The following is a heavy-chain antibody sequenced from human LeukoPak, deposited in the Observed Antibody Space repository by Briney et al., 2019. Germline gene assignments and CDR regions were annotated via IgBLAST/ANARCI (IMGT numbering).Heavy chain of an antibody. CDR1: GYTFTSYG. Sequence: ASVKVSCKASGYTFTSYGISWVRQAPGQGLEWMGWISAYNGNTNYAQKLQGRVTMTTDTSTSTAYMELRSLRSDDTAVYYCARVADYYDSSGYFWLDPWGQGTLVTVSS. CDR2: ISAYNGNT. V-gene: IGHV1-18*01. J-gene: IGHJ5*02. D-gene: IGHD3-22*01. CDR3: ARVADYYDSSGYFWLDP.